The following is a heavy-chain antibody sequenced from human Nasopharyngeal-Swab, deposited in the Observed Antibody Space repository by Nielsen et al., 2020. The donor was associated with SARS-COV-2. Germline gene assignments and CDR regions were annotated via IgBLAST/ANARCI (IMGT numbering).Heavy chain of an antibody. Sequence: WIRPPPGKGLEWVSSISSSSSYIYYADSVKGRFTISRDNAKNSLYLQMNSLRAEDTAVYYCARDPYSSNAFDIWAKGQWSPSPQ. V-gene: IGHV3-21*01. CDR3: ARDPYSSNAFDI. J-gene: IGHJ3*02. CDR2: ISSSSSYI. D-gene: IGHD6-13*01.